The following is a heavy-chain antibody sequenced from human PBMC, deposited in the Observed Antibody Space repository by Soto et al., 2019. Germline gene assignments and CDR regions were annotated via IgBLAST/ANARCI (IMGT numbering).Heavy chain of an antibody. CDR2: INSDGSST. CDR1: GFTFSSYW. Sequence: EVQLVESGGGLVQPGGSLRLSCAASGFTFSSYWMHWVRQAPGKGLVWVSRINSDGSSTNYADYVKGRFTISRDNAKNTLYLQMNSLRAEDTAVYYCARVAVAAYHFDYWGQGSLVTVSS. V-gene: IGHV3-74*01. CDR3: ARVAVAAYHFDY. J-gene: IGHJ4*02. D-gene: IGHD6-19*01.